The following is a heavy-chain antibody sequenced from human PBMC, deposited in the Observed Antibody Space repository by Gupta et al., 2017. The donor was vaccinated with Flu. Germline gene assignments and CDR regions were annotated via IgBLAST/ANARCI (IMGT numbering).Heavy chain of an antibody. V-gene: IGHV1-8*01. Sequence: VRQAAGQGREWMGWMNPNNSNTGCAQKCQGTVTMTRNTSMSTAYMELTSLTSEDTAVYYCARSLRFGDAFDIWGQGTMVTVSS. J-gene: IGHJ3*02. CDR2: MNPNNSNT. CDR3: ARSLRFGDAFDI. D-gene: IGHD3-3*01.